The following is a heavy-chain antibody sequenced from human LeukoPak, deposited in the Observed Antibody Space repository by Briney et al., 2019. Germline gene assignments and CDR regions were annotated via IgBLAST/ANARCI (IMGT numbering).Heavy chain of an antibody. D-gene: IGHD5-24*01. CDR3: AKDTPDGYNH. CDR1: GFTFDDYA. V-gene: IGHV3-9*01. CDR2: ISWNSGSI. Sequence: GRSLRLSCAVSGFTFDDYAMHWVRQAPGKGLEWVSGISWNSGSIGYADSVKGRFTISRDNAKNSLYLQMNSLRAEDTALYYCAKDTPDGYNHWGQGTLVTVSS. J-gene: IGHJ5*02.